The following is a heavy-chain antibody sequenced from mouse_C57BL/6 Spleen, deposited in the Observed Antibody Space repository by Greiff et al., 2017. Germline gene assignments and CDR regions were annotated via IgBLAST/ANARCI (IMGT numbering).Heavy chain of an antibody. J-gene: IGHJ4*01. Sequence: VQRVESGPELVKPGASVKLSCKASGYTFTSYDINWVKQRPGRGLGWIGWIYPRDGSTKYNEKVKGKATLTVDTSSSTAYLELHSLTSEDSAVYFGARRDSSYVGYAMDYWGQGTSVTVSS. V-gene: IGHV1-85*01. CDR1: GYTFTSYD. CDR2: IYPRDGST. CDR3: ARRDSSYVGYAMDY. D-gene: IGHD1-1*01.